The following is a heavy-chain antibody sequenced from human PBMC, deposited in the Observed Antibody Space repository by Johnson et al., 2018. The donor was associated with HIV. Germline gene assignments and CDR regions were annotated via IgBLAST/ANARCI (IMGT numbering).Heavy chain of an antibody. CDR2: IWYDGSNK. Sequence: QVQLVESGGGLVQPGRSLRLSCAASGFTFSSYGMHWVRQAPGKGLEWVAVIWYDGSNKYYADSVKGRFTISRDNSNNTLYLQMNSLRAEDTAVYYCAKDGAMAFDIWGQGTLVTVSS. V-gene: IGHV3-30*18. CDR1: GFTFSSYG. CDR3: AKDGAMAFDI. D-gene: IGHD2-2*01. J-gene: IGHJ3*02.